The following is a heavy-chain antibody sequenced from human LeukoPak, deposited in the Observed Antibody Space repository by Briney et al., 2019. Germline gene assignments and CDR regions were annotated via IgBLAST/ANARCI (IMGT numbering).Heavy chain of an antibody. Sequence: GGSLRLSCTGSGFTFSSYAFNWVRQAPGKGLEWVSYISTSSRTIYYADSVKGRFTISRDNAKNSLYLQMNSLRDEDTAMYYCARDHIAVAGNNWFDPWGQGTLVTVSS. CDR3: ARDHIAVAGNNWFDP. V-gene: IGHV3-48*02. CDR2: ISTSSRTI. D-gene: IGHD6-19*01. CDR1: GFTFSSYA. J-gene: IGHJ5*02.